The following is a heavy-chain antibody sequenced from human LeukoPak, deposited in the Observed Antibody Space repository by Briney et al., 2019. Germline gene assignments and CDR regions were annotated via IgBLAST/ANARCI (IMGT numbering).Heavy chain of an antibody. CDR1: GFTFSSYG. V-gene: IGHV3-33*01. CDR3: AREYSSSWHDY. CDR2: IWYDGSNK. J-gene: IGHJ4*02. Sequence: PGRSLRLSCAASGFTFSSYGMHWVRQAPGKGLEWVAVIWYDGSNKYYADSVKGRFTISRDNSKNTLYLQMNSLRAEDTAVYYCAREYSSSWHDYWGQGTLVTVSS. D-gene: IGHD6-13*01.